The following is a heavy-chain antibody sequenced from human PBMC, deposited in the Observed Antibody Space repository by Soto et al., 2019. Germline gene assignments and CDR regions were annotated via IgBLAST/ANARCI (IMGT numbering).Heavy chain of an antibody. J-gene: IGHJ4*02. V-gene: IGHV4-4*07. D-gene: IGHD3-22*01. CDR3: ARDKGDSRIDY. Sequence: PSETLSLTCTVSGGSINSYYWSWIRQSAGKGLEWIGRVYSSGSTFYSPSLKSRLTMSVDTPNNQFSLKLSSVTAADTAVYSCARDKGDSRIDYWGLGTLVTVPQ. CDR2: VYSSGST. CDR1: GGSINSYY.